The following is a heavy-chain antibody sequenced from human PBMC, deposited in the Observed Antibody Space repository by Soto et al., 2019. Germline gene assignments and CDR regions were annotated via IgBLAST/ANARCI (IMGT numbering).Heavy chain of an antibody. CDR3: ARDVGDIVVVVAASPYYYYYGMDV. D-gene: IGHD2-15*01. V-gene: IGHV1-18*01. J-gene: IGHJ6*02. CDR1: GYTFTSYG. Sequence: ASVKVSCKASGYTFTSYGISWVRQAPGQGLERMGWISAYNGNTNYAQKLQGRVTMTTDTSTSTAYMELRSLRSDDTAVYYCARDVGDIVVVVAASPYYYYYGMDVWGQGTTVTVSS. CDR2: ISAYNGNT.